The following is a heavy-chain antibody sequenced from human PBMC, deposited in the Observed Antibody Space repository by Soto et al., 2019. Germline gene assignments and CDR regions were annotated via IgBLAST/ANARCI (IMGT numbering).Heavy chain of an antibody. CDR1: GFTFSSYS. D-gene: IGHD1-1*01. CDR2: ISSSSSYI. CDR3: ARETESGTTVHPQFDI. J-gene: IGHJ3*02. V-gene: IGHV3-21*01. Sequence: PGGSLRLSCAASGFTFSSYSMNWVRQAPGKGLEWVSSISSSSSYIYYADSVKGRFTISRDNAKNSLYLQMNSLRAEDTAVYYCARETESGTTVHPQFDIWGQGTMVTVSS.